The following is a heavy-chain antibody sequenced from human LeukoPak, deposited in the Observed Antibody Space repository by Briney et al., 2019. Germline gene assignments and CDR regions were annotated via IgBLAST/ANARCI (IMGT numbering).Heavy chain of an antibody. CDR2: INHSGSI. CDR3: ARLAFEYSSGWYGPRFYYFDY. Sequence: PSETLSLTCAVYGGSFSGYYWSWIRRPPGKGLEWIGEINHSGSINYNPSLKSRVTISVDTSKNQFSLKLSSVTAADTAVYYCARLAFEYSSGWYGPRFYYFDYWGQGTLVTVSS. V-gene: IGHV4-34*01. CDR1: GGSFSGYY. J-gene: IGHJ4*02. D-gene: IGHD6-19*01.